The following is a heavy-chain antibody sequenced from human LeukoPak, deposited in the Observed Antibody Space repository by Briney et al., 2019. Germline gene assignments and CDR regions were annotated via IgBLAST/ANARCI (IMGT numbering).Heavy chain of an antibody. CDR3: ARCGGGRLYY. J-gene: IGHJ4*02. CDR1: DGSFIGTF. V-gene: IGHV4-34*01. CDR2: LDHSGGT. Sequence: SETLSLTCGVYDGSFIGTFWNWIRQSPGKGLEWIVELDHSGGTNYNPSLKSRITISVDRSKKQFSLNLASVTAADTAVYYCARCGGGRLYYWGQGTVVTVSS. D-gene: IGHD3-16*01.